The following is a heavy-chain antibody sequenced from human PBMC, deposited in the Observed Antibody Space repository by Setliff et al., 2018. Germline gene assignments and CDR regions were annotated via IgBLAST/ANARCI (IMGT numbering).Heavy chain of an antibody. J-gene: IGHJ4*02. CDR1: GHYFLNSW. V-gene: IGHV5-51*01. CDR3: ARGDSGYDSGDY. CDR2: IYPGDSDT. D-gene: IGHD5-12*01. Sequence: GESLKISCKDSGHYFLNSWIGWVRQMPGKGLEWMGIIYPGDSDTRYSPSFQGQVTISADKSISTAYLQWSSLKASDTAMYYCARGDSGYDSGDYWGQGTLVTVSS.